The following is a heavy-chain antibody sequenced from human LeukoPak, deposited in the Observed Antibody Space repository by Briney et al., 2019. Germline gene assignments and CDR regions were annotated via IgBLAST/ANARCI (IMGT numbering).Heavy chain of an antibody. J-gene: IGHJ4*02. Sequence: SETLSLTCTVSGGSISSGGYYWSWIRQHPGKGLEWIGYIYYSGSTYYNPSLKSRVTISVDTSKNQFSLKLSSVTAADTAVYYCARVRLGELSLFDYWGQGTLGTVSS. V-gene: IGHV4-31*03. CDR2: IYYSGST. CDR1: GGSISSGGYY. D-gene: IGHD3-16*02. CDR3: ARVRLGELSLFDY.